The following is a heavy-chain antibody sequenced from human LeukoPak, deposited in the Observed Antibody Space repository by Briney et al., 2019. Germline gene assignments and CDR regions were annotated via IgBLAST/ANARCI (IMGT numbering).Heavy chain of an antibody. CDR3: ARLIYRYGDAFDI. V-gene: IGHV3-7*03. CDR2: IRQDGSTT. CDR1: GFTFSNYW. J-gene: IGHJ3*02. D-gene: IGHD1-1*01. Sequence: GGSLRLSCVDSGFTFSNYWMSWVRQAPGKRLEWVANIRQDGSTTYYVDSVKGRFTISRDNAKNSLYLQMNSLRAEDTAVYYCARLIYRYGDAFDIWGQGTMVTVSS.